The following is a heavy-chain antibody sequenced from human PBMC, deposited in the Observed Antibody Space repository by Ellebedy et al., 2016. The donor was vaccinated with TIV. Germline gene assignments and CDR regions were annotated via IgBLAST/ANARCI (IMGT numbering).Heavy chain of an antibody. J-gene: IGHJ4*02. Sequence: PGGSLRLSCAASGLTSSTYAMYGVPQAPGKGLEWVAVISYDGSNKYYADYVKGRFTISRDNPKSTLFLQMNSLTIEDTAVYHCARGSKRAYDYWGQGTLVTVSS. CDR2: ISYDGSNK. CDR3: ARGSKRAYDY. V-gene: IGHV3-30-3*01. D-gene: IGHD4-11*01. CDR1: GLTSSTYA.